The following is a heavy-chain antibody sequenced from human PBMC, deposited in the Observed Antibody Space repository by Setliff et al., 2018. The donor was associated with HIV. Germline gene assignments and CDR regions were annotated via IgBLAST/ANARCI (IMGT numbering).Heavy chain of an antibody. CDR2: IKQDGSEI. CDR3: ASAPQYSSGWYGRAFDY. Sequence: PGGSLRLSCVDSGIIFRSYWMGWVRQAPGKGLEWVASIKQDGSEIYYADSVKGRFTISRDNSKNTLYLQMNSLRAEDTAVYYCASAPQYSSGWYGRAFDYWGQGMLVTVSS. J-gene: IGHJ4*02. D-gene: IGHD6-19*01. V-gene: IGHV3-7*01. CDR1: GIIFRSYW.